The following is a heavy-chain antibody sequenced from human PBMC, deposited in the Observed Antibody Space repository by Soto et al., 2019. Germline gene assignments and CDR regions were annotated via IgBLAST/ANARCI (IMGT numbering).Heavy chain of an antibody. J-gene: IGHJ4*02. V-gene: IGHV1-18*01. CDR3: AIHPNANCNYDY. Sequence: ASVKVSCKASGYTFTSYGISWVRQAPGQGLEWMGWISAYNGNTNYAQKLQGRVTMTTDTSTSTAYMELRSLRSDDTAVYYCAIHPNANCNYDYWGQGTLVTVSS. CDR2: ISAYNGNT. D-gene: IGHD1-7*01. CDR1: GYTFTSYG.